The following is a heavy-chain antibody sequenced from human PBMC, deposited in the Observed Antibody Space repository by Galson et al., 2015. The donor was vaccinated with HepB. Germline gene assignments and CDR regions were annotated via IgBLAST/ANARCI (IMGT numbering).Heavy chain of an antibody. V-gene: IGHV4-59*01. D-gene: IGHD2-15*01. J-gene: IGHJ2*01. CDR3: ARVGYCSGGSCHRLTWYFDL. Sequence: SETLSLTCTVSGGSISSYYWSWIRQPPGKGLEWIGYIYYSGSTNYNPSLKSRVTISLDTSKNHFSLKLSSVTAADTAVYYCARVGYCSGGSCHRLTWYFDLWGRGTLVTVSS. CDR2: IYYSGST. CDR1: GGSISSYY.